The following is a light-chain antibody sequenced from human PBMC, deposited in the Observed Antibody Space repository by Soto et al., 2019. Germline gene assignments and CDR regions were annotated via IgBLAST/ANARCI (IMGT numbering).Light chain of an antibody. J-gene: IGKJ4*01. CDR2: DAS. CDR3: QQGFDAPPT. V-gene: IGKV1-39*01. Sequence: DIQMSQSPSSLSASGGDRVTITCRASEKIYTYLNWYQEKVGQAPKLLIYDASTLQSGAPSRFSGRGSETEYTLTISGLQPEDSATYYCQQGFDAPPTFGGGTKVEIK. CDR1: EKIYTY.